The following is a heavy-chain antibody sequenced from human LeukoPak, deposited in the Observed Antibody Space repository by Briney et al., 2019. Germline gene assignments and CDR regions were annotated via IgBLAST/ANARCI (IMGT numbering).Heavy chain of an antibody. CDR3: ARAPSIAARYDAFDI. CDR1: EFTFTSYE. Sequence: GGALRLSGAGSEFTFTSYELNWVRQARGKGLEGVSYISSSGSTISNADSVKGRFTISRDNAKTSLYLQVISLRAEDTAVYYCARAPSIAARYDAFDIWGQGTMVTVSS. J-gene: IGHJ3*02. CDR2: ISSSGSTI. D-gene: IGHD6-6*01. V-gene: IGHV3-48*03.